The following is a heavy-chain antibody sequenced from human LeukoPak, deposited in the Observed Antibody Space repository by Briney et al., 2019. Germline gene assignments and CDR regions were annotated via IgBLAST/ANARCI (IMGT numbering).Heavy chain of an antibody. J-gene: IGHJ6*03. CDR2: MWSTGINV. D-gene: IGHD2-15*01. Sequence: HPGGSLRLSCAASGFTFSSYEMNWVRQAPGQGLEWVAYMWSTGINVHYAGSVKGRFTISRDNAKNSLYMQMNRLRAEDTAVYYCTKETPQMDVWGKGTTVIFS. CDR3: TKETPQMDV. CDR1: GFTFSSYE. V-gene: IGHV3-48*03.